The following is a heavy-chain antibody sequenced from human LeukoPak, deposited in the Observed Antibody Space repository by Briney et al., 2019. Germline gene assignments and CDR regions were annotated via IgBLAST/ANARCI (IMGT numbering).Heavy chain of an antibody. J-gene: IGHJ5*02. Sequence: SQTLSLTCTVSGGSISSGGYYWSWIRQPPGKGLEWIGYIYHSGSTYYNPSLKSRVTISVDRSKNQFSLKLSSVTAADTAVYYCAGSYDFWSGYYRRSWFDPWGQGTLVTVSS. V-gene: IGHV4-30-2*01. CDR1: GGSISSGGYY. D-gene: IGHD3-3*01. CDR3: AGSYDFWSGYYRRSWFDP. CDR2: IYHSGST.